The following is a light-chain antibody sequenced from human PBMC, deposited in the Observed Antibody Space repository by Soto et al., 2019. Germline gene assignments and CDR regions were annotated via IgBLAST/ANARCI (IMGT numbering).Light chain of an antibody. Sequence: EIEMTQSPATLSVSPGERATLCCRASQSVSSNLAWYQQKPGQAPRLLIYGASTRATGIPARFSGSGSGTEFTLTISSLQSEDFAVYYCQQYNNWPTWTFGQGTK. J-gene: IGKJ1*01. CDR3: QQYNNWPTWT. V-gene: IGKV3-15*01. CDR2: GAS. CDR1: QSVSSN.